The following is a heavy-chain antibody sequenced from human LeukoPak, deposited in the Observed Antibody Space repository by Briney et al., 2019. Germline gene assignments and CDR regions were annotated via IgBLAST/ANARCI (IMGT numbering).Heavy chain of an antibody. CDR2: IKQDGSEK. CDR3: ARGYCSGGSCSKYDY. CDR1: GFTFSSHW. Sequence: GGSLRLSCAASGFTFSSHWMSWVRQAPGKGLEWVAKIKQDGSEKYYVDSVKGRLIISRDNAKNSLYLQMNSLRAEDTAVYYCARGYCSGGSCSKYDYWGQGTLVTASS. V-gene: IGHV3-7*01. D-gene: IGHD2-15*01. J-gene: IGHJ4*02.